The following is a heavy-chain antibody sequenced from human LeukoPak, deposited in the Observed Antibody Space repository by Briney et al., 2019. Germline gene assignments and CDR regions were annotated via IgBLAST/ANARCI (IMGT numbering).Heavy chain of an antibody. J-gene: IGHJ5*02. V-gene: IGHV1-69*06. CDR1: GGTFSSYA. Sequence: GASVKVSCKASGGTFSSYANSWVRQPPGQGVEWVGGIIPILGTANYAQKFQGRVTITADKSSSKAYMELSSLRSEDMAVYYCARDHYYGSGSSRKKYNWFDPWGQGTLVTVSS. D-gene: IGHD3-10*01. CDR3: ARDHYYGSGSSRKKYNWFDP. CDR2: IIPILGTA.